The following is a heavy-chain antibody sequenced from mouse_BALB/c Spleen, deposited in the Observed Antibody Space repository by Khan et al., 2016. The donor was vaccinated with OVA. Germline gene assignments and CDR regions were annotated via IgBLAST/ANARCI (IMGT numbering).Heavy chain of an antibody. CDR3: TRLAYYYDSEGFAY. D-gene: IGHD1-1*01. CDR1: GFTFSTYG. J-gene: IGHJ3*01. Sequence: EVQRVESGGDLVKPGGSLNLSCAASGFTFSTYGMSWVLQTPAKRLEWVATVSTGGGYTYYPDRVKERFTISRDNAKNTLYLQMSGLKSEDTAIFYCTRLAYYYDSEGFAYWGQGTLVTVSA. V-gene: IGHV5-6*01. CDR2: VSTGGGYT.